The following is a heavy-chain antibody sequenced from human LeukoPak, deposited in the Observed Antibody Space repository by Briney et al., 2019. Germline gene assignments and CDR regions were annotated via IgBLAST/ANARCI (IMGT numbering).Heavy chain of an antibody. CDR1: GSTFSSYA. CDR2: ISGSGGST. D-gene: IGHD3-16*02. Sequence: PGGSLRLSCAASGSTFSSYAMSWVRQAPGKGLEWVSAISGSGGSTYYADSVKGRFTISRDNSKNTLYLQMNSLRAEDTAVYYCAKHNYDYVWGSYPDYWGQGTLVTVSS. V-gene: IGHV3-23*01. CDR3: AKHNYDYVWGSYPDY. J-gene: IGHJ4*02.